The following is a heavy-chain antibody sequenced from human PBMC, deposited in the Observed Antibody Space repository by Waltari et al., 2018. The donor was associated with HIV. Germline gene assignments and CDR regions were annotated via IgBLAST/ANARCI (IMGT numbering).Heavy chain of an antibody. CDR1: GRSLTRNDFY. CDR3: ARRGDGFNQHARLDH. V-gene: IGHV4-39*01. CDR2: MYNSGTT. Sequence: QLHLQESGPGLVKPSETLALTCTVSGRSLTRNDFYWAWIRQPPGKGLEWIGLMYNSGTTDYNPSLKSRVSMSRDTSKNRFSLRLHSVTAADTAIYYCARRGDGFNQHARLDHWGPGTLVTVSS. D-gene: IGHD2-2*01. J-gene: IGHJ4*02.